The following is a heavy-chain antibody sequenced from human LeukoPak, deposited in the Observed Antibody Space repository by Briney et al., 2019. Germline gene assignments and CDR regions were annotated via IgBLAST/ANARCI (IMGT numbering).Heavy chain of an antibody. V-gene: IGHV1-2*02. CDR1: GYTFTSYG. Sequence: ASVKVSCKASGYTFTSYGISWVRQAPGQGLEWMGWINPDSGATNYTQKFQGRVTMTRDTSISTASMELSRLTSDDTAMYYCARNIVGRSVYFALDVWGQGTTVIVSS. CDR2: INPDSGAT. CDR3: ARNIVGRSVYFALDV. D-gene: IGHD1-26*01. J-gene: IGHJ6*02.